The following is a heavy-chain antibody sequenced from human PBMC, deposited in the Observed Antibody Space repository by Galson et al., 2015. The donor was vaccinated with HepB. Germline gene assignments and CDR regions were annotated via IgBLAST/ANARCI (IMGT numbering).Heavy chain of an antibody. CDR3: AKDFKKTQYWSGYTSDYMDV. CDR1: GFTFNTYA. J-gene: IGHJ6*03. CDR2: ISGSGISI. Sequence: SLRLSCAASGFTFNTYAMSWVRQAPGKGLERVSAISGSGISIYYADSVKGRFTISRDNSKNTVSLQMNSLRAEDTAIYYCAKDFKKTQYWSGYTSDYMDVWGKETTVIVS. V-gene: IGHV3-23*01. D-gene: IGHD3-3*01.